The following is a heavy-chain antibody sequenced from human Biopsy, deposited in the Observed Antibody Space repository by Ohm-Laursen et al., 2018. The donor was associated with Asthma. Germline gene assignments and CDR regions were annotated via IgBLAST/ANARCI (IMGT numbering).Heavy chain of an antibody. J-gene: IGHJ6*02. Sequence: ASVKVSCKASGGMFGNYAISWVRQAPGLGLEWMGGISPIFGSSSYAQRFQGRVTITADIFTRTVYMELSGLRFDDTAIYYCARPSPNGDILYYYYHMDVWGQGTTVIVSS. CDR2: ISPIFGSS. V-gene: IGHV1-69*06. CDR3: ARPSPNGDILYYYYHMDV. CDR1: GGMFGNYA. D-gene: IGHD3-10*01.